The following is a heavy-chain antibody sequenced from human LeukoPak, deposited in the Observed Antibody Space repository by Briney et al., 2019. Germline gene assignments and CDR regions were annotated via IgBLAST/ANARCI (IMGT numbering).Heavy chain of an antibody. CDR3: ARESGSYIDY. D-gene: IGHD1-26*01. V-gene: IGHV1-8*01. CDR2: MNPNNGNT. Sequence: ASVTVSCKASGYTFTSYDINWVRQATGHGLEWMGWMNPNNGNTGYAQKFQGRVTITADESTSTAYTELSSLRSEDTAVYYCARESGSYIDYWGQGTLVTVSS. CDR1: GYTFTSYD. J-gene: IGHJ4*02.